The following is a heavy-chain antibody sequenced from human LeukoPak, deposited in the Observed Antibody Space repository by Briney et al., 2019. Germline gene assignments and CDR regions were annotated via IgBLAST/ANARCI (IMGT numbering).Heavy chain of an antibody. Sequence: PSETLSLTCTVSGGSISSYYWSWLRQPPGKGLEWIGYIYYSGSTNYNPSLKGRVTISVDTSKNQFSLKLSSVTAADTAVYYCARVAHYYYGMDVWGQGTTVTVSS. CDR2: IYYSGST. CDR3: ARVAHYYYGMDV. J-gene: IGHJ6*02. CDR1: GGSISSYY. V-gene: IGHV4-59*01.